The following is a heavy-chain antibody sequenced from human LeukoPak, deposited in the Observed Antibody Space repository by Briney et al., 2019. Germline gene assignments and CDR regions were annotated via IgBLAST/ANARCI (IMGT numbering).Heavy chain of an antibody. CDR2: ISSSSSYI. V-gene: IGHV3-21*01. CDR3: ARAELEADYYYYGMDV. J-gene: IGHJ6*02. CDR1: GFNFFTYG. D-gene: IGHD6-6*01. Sequence: GGSLRLSCAASGFNFFTYGMHWVRQAPGKGLEWVSCISSSSSYIYYADSVKGRFTISRDNAKNSLYLQMKSLRAEDTAVYYCARAELEADYYYYGMDVWGQGTTVTVSS.